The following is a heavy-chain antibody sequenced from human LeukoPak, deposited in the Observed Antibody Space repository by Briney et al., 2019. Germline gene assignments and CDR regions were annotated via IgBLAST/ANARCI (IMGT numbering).Heavy chain of an antibody. J-gene: IGHJ5*02. CDR1: GFTFSNYY. D-gene: IGHD3-3*01. V-gene: IGHV3-11*04. CDR3: AKDDYDSHRGP. CDR2: ISSSGSTI. Sequence: GGSLRLSCAASGFTFSNYYMSWIRQAPGKGLEWVSYISSSGSTIYYADSVKGRFTISRDSSKSTLYLQMNSLRAEDTAVYYCAKDDYDSHRGPWGQGTLVTVSS.